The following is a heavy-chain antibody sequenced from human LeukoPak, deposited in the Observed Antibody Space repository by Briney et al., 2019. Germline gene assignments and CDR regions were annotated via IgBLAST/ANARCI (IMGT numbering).Heavy chain of an antibody. J-gene: IGHJ4*02. D-gene: IGHD5-18*01. CDR1: GFTFSSYG. V-gene: IGHV3-30*18. CDR2: ISFDGSNK. CDR3: VKDRVGGYTYGSFDY. Sequence: GGSLRLSWAASGFTFSSYGMHWVRQTPGKGLEWVAVISFDGSNKYYADSVKGRFTISRDNSKNMLYLQMNSLRAEDTAVYYCVKDRVGGYTYGSFDYWGQGTLVTVSS.